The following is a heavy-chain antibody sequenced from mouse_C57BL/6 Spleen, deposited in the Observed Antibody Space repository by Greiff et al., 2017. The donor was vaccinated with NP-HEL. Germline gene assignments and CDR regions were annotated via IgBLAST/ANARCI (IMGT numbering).Heavy chain of an antibody. Sequence: EVKLVESGGGLVQPGGSLSLSCAASGFTFTDYYMSWVRQPPGKALEWLGFIRNKANGYTTEYSASVKGRFTISRDNSQSILYLQMNALRAEDSATYYCARHNWAYYAMDYWGQGTSVTVSS. CDR3: ARHNWAYYAMDY. J-gene: IGHJ4*01. CDR1: GFTFTDYY. V-gene: IGHV7-3*01. D-gene: IGHD4-1*02. CDR2: IRNKANGYTT.